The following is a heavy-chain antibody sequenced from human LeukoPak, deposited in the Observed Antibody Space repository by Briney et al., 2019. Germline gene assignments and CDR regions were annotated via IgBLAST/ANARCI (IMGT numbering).Heavy chain of an antibody. CDR1: GFTVSSNY. Sequence: GGSLRLSCAASGFTVSSNYMSWVRQAPGKGLEWVSVIYSGGSTYYADSVKGRFTISRDNSKNTLYLQMNSLRAEDTAAYYCASSYSSGWYYDYWGQGTLVTVSS. J-gene: IGHJ4*02. D-gene: IGHD6-19*01. V-gene: IGHV3-66*01. CDR2: IYSGGST. CDR3: ASSYSSGWYYDY.